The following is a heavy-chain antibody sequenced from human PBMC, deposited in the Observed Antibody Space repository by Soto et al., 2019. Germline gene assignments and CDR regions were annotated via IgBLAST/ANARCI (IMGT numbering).Heavy chain of an antibody. D-gene: IGHD3-10*01. CDR3: ARVGGGLASLGYYGMDV. V-gene: IGHV1-2*04. J-gene: IGHJ6*02. CDR2: INPNSGGT. Sequence: ASVKVSCKASGYTFIGYYIHWVRHAPGQGLEWMGWINPNSGGTNYAQRFQGWVTMTRDRSISTAYMELSRLKCDDTAVYYCARVGGGLASLGYYGMDVWGQGTTVTVSS. CDR1: GYTFIGYY.